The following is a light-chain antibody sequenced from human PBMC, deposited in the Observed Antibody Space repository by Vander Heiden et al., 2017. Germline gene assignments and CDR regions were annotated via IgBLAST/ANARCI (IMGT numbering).Light chain of an antibody. V-gene: IGLV1-51*01. J-gene: IGLJ1*01. CDR3: GTWEGFYV. CDR2: DNN. Sequence: QSALTQPPSVSAAPGQKVTISCSGSSSNIGNNYVSWYQQLPGTAPKLLIYDNNKRPSGIPDRFSGSKSGTSATRGIAGLQTGDEAEYYCGTWEGFYVFGTGTKVTVL. CDR1: SSNIGNNY.